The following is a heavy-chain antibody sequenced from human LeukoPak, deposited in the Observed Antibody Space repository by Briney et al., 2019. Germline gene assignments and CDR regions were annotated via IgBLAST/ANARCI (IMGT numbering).Heavy chain of an antibody. CDR1: GFAVSSNA. V-gene: IGHV3-53*01. D-gene: IGHD4/OR15-4a*01. J-gene: IGHJ4*02. CDR2: IYSDNT. CDR3: ARRAGAYSHPYDY. Sequence: GGSLRLSCTVSGFAVSSNAMSWVRQAPGKGLEWVSFIYSDNTHYSDSVKGRFTISRDNSKNTLYLQMNSLRAEDTAVYYCARRAGAYSHPYDYWGQGPVVTVSS.